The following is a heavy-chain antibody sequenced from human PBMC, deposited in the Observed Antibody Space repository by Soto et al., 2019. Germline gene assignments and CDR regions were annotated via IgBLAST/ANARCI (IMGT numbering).Heavy chain of an antibody. V-gene: IGHV1-69*06. CDR3: ERPSLAYCGGDCYSAFDY. Sequence: QVQLVQSGAEVKKPGSSVKVSCKASGGTFSSYAISWVRQAPGQGLEWMGGIIPIFGTANYAQKFQGRVTITADKSPSTDYMELSSLRSEDTDVYYCERPSLAYCGGDCYSAFDYWGQGNLVTVS. D-gene: IGHD2-21*02. J-gene: IGHJ4*02. CDR1: GGTFSSYA. CDR2: IIPIFGTA.